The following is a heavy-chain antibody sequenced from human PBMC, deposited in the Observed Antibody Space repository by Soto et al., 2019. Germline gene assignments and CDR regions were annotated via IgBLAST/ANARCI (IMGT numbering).Heavy chain of an antibody. J-gene: IGHJ4*02. Sequence: ASVKVSCKTSGYVFTSFGISWVRQAPGQGLEWMGWVRPYNGDTKYAEKFQGRVTMTSDTSTTTGYMELRGLRSDDTAVYFYVRRMFYDFRSPYYYFDYWGQGTQVTVSS. V-gene: IGHV1-18*04. D-gene: IGHD3-10*01. CDR1: GYVFTSFG. CDR2: VRPYNGDT. CDR3: VRRMFYDFRSPYYYFDY.